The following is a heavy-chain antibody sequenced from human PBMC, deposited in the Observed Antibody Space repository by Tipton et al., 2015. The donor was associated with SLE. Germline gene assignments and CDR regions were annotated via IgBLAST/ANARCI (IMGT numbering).Heavy chain of an antibody. V-gene: IGHV3-21*03. CDR3: ARVRGEETSGTSY. Sequence: SLRLSCAASKFTFSPYSMIWVRQAPGKGLEWVSSISSSSSYIYYADSVRGRFFVSRDNAKNSLYLQMTNLRVEDTAVYYCARVRGEETSGTSYWGQGTLVTVSS. CDR1: KFTFSPYS. J-gene: IGHJ4*02. D-gene: IGHD1-1*01. CDR2: ISSSSSYI.